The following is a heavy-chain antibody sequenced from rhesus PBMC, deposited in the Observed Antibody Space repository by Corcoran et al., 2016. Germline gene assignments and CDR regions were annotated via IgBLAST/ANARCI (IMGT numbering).Heavy chain of an antibody. V-gene: IGHV4-127*01. Sequence: QVQLQESGPGLVKPSETLSLTCAVSGYSISSGYGWSWIRQPPGKGLEWIGYISYSGSSYDTPSFKSRVTISIDTSKNQFSLKLSSVTAADTAVYYCARVGPYYYSGSYSLDYWGQGVLVTVSS. CDR1: GYSISSGYG. D-gene: IGHD3-16*01. CDR2: ISYSGSS. CDR3: ARVGPYYYSGSYSLDY. J-gene: IGHJ4*01.